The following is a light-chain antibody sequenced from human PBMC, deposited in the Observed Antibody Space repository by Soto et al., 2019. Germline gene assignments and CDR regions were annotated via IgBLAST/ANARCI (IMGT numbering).Light chain of an antibody. J-gene: IGKJ1*01. CDR2: DAS. Sequence: ENVLTQSPGTLSLSPGERATLSCRASQSVSSNYLAWYQQKPGQAHRLLIYDASNRATGIPDRFSGSGSGTDCTLTSSRLEPEDFAVYYCQQYDSSTWTFGQGTKV. CDR1: QSVSSNY. CDR3: QQYDSSTWT. V-gene: IGKV3-20*01.